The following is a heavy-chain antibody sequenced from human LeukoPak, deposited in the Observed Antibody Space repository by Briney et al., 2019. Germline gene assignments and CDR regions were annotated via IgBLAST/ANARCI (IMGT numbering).Heavy chain of an antibody. J-gene: IGHJ4*02. D-gene: IGHD3-9*01. CDR2: IYYSGST. CDR3: ARHSNDWLSDYYFVY. CDR1: GGSISSSRYY. Sequence: SETLSLTCSVSGGSISSSRYYWGWIRQPPGKGLEWIGSIYYSGSTYYNPSLKSRVTISVDTSKNQFSLKLSSVTAADTAVYYCARHSNDWLSDYYFVYWGQGTLVTVSS. V-gene: IGHV4-39*01.